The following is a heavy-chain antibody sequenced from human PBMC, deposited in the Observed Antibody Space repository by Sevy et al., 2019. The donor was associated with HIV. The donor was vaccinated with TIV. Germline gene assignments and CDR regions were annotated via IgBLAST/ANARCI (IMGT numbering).Heavy chain of an antibody. Sequence: GGSLRLSCAASGFTFSSFAMHWVRQAPGKGLEWVAVISYDGSSKYYPDSVKGRFTISRDNAKNTLYLQMNRLRPEDTAVYFCAILGVDCVSTNCYGMRSLSFDFWGQGTLVSVSS. CDR3: AILGVDCVSTNCYGMRSLSFDF. CDR2: ISYDGSSK. V-gene: IGHV3-30-3*01. J-gene: IGHJ4*02. D-gene: IGHD2-2*01. CDR1: GFTFSSFA.